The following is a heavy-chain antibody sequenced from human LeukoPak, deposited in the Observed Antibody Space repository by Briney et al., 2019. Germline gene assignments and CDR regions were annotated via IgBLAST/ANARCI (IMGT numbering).Heavy chain of an antibody. V-gene: IGHV3-23*01. CDR3: AKFRYHSNDNNYLDFNY. CDR2: ISGSGGHT. D-gene: IGHD3-22*01. Sequence: PGGSLRLSCAASGFTFSSYAMGWVRQAPGKGPEWVSSISGSGGHTYFADSVKGRFTISRDNSKNTLDLQMNSLKVEDTAVYYCAKFRYHSNDNNYLDFNYWGQGTQVTVSS. J-gene: IGHJ4*02. CDR1: GFTFSSYA.